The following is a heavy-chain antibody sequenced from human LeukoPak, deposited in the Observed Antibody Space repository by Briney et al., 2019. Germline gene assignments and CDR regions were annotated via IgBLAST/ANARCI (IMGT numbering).Heavy chain of an antibody. J-gene: IGHJ3*02. V-gene: IGHV4-39*07. Sequence: AGTLSLTCSVSVGSFSGSYYWVWIRQPPGKGLEWIGRLYSGGRIYYNPSLMSRVTTSVDTSKNLFSLKLTSVTAADTAVYYCARAPSAYGNYDHAFDIWGQGKMVTVSS. CDR1: VGSFSGSYY. CDR2: LYSGGRI. CDR3: ARAPSAYGNYDHAFDI. D-gene: IGHD4-11*01.